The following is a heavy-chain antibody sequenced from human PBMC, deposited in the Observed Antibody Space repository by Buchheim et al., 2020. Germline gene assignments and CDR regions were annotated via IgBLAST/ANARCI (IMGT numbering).Heavy chain of an antibody. V-gene: IGHV4-34*01. CDR2: INHSGST. D-gene: IGHD3-22*01. CDR3: ARGNYYDSSGYYYYYYGMDV. Sequence: QVQLQQWGAGLLKPSETLSLTCAVYGGSFSGYYWSWIRQPPGKGLEWIGEINHSGSTNYNPSLKSRVPISVDTSKNQFSLKLSSVTAADTAVYYCARGNYYDSSGYYYYYYGMDVWGQGTT. J-gene: IGHJ6*02. CDR1: GGSFSGYY.